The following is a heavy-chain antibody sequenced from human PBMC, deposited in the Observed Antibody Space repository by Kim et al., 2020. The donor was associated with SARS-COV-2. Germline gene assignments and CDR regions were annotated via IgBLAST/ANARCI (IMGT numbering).Heavy chain of an antibody. Sequence: NPSLKSRVTISVDTSKNQFSLKLSSVTAADTAVYYCARARYSSGWLLFDYWGQGTLVTVSS. J-gene: IGHJ4*02. CDR3: ARARYSSGWLLFDY. V-gene: IGHV4-59*01. D-gene: IGHD6-19*01.